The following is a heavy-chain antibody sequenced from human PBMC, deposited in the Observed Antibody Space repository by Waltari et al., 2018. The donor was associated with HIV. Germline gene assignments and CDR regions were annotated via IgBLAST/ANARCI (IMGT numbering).Heavy chain of an antibody. CDR3: ARVPSGVGAPGSVRCFDY. CDR1: GHNDNGYE. V-gene: IGHV1-2*02. J-gene: IGHJ4*02. CDR2: LNSNGGGP. D-gene: IGHD1-26*01. Sequence: QVERGKAGSGGKARGGRVRAYGKDSGHNDNGYELHSVRQAPGHGGGWWSWLNSNGGGPTFAQKSPARLTMTRDTSPSTASMALTRLRSAASAVYYCARVPSGVGAPGSVRCFDYWGQGTLVTVSS.